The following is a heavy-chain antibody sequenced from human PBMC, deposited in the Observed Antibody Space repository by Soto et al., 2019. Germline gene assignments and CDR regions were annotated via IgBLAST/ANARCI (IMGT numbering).Heavy chain of an antibody. CDR1: GFTFSSYA. J-gene: IGHJ6*02. CDR2: ISYDGSNK. CDR3: ARDGPYGYYYYHGMDV. V-gene: IGHV3-30-3*01. Sequence: PGGSLRLSCAASGFTFSSYAMHWVRQAPGKGLEWVAVISYDGSNKYYADSVKGRFTISRDNSKNTLYLQVNSLRAEDTAVYYCARDGPYGYYYYHGMDVWGQGTTVTVSS. D-gene: IGHD3-10*01.